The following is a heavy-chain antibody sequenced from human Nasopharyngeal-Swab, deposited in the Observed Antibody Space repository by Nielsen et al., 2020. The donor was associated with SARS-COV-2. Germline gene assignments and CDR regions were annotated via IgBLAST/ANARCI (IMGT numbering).Heavy chain of an antibody. D-gene: IGHD1-14*01. CDR3: AKRGTTAYYIDY. CDR1: GFICRSYE. V-gene: IGHV3-23*01. CDR2: ISCSGGST. Sequence: ESLKIRCAASGFICRSYEMSWVRQAPGEGLEWVSAISCSGGSTLYADSVKGRFTIFRDNSNNTLYLQMNSRRAEDTAVYYCAKRGTTAYYIDYWGQGTLVTVSS. J-gene: IGHJ4*02.